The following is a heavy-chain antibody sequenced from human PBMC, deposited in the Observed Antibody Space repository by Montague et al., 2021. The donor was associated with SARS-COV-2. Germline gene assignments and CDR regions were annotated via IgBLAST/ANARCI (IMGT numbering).Heavy chain of an antibody. CDR1: GGSISSSSYY. CDR3: AREAYYYDSSGYYGGGYYYYYGMDV. D-gene: IGHD3-22*01. V-gene: IGHV4-39*02. J-gene: IGHJ6*02. Sequence: SETLSLTCTVSGGSISSSSYYWGWIRQPPGKGLEWTGSIYYSGSTYYNPSLKSRVTISVDTSKNQFSLKLSSVTAADTAVYYCAREAYYYDSSGYYGGGYYYYYGMDVWGQGTTVTVSS. CDR2: IYYSGST.